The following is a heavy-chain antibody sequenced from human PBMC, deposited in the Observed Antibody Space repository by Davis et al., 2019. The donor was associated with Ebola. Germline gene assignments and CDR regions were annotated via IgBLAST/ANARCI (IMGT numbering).Heavy chain of an antibody. Sequence: GESLKISCPASGFTFGTYDMSWVRQAPGQGLEWVSGISASGGSTYYADSVKGRFTVSRDNSKNTLYLQMNSLRAEDTAVYYCANGRKGGYYYYGMDVWGQGTTVTVSS. D-gene: IGHD3-16*01. CDR1: GFTFGTYD. J-gene: IGHJ6*02. CDR2: ISASGGST. CDR3: ANGRKGGYYYYGMDV. V-gene: IGHV3-23*01.